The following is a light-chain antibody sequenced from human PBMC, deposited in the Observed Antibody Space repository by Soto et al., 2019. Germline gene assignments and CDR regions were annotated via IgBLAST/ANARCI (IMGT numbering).Light chain of an antibody. V-gene: IGKV3-11*01. J-gene: IGKJ4*01. Sequence: IVVTQSPATLSFSPGDRVTLSCRASQSVGNYLNWYQQKTGQAPRLLIYDASRRPTGIPPRFSGGGSGTEFTLTISVLEPEYFAVYYCQQRYNWPLTFGGGTRVEI. CDR1: QSVGNY. CDR3: QQRYNWPLT. CDR2: DAS.